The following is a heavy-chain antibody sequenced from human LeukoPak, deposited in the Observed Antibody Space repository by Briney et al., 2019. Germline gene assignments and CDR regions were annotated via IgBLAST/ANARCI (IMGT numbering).Heavy chain of an antibody. Sequence: PGGSLRLSCAASGFTFSSYSMNWVRQAPGKGLEWVSSISSSSSYIYYADSVKGRLTISRDNAKNSLYLQMNSLRAEDTAVYYCASAAGYGSGSYSVSWGQGTLVTVSS. D-gene: IGHD3-10*01. CDR3: ASAAGYGSGSYSVS. CDR1: GFTFSSYS. V-gene: IGHV3-21*01. CDR2: ISSSSSYI. J-gene: IGHJ4*02.